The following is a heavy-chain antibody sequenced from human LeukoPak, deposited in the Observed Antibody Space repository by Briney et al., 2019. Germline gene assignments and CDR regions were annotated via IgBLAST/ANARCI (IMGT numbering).Heavy chain of an antibody. V-gene: IGHV4-59*01. J-gene: IGHJ3*02. CDR3: ARDLIDGTRIAFDI. D-gene: IGHD6-13*01. CDR1: GGSISSYY. CDR2: IYYSGST. Sequence: SETLSLTCTVSGGSISSYYWSCIRQPPGKGLEWIGCIYYSGSTTYNPPLKSRVTISVDTSQNQFSLKLSSVTAADTAVDDCARDLIDGTRIAFDIWGQGTMVTVSS.